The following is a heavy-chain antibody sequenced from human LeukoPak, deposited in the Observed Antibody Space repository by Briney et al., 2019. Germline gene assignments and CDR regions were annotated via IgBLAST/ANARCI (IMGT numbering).Heavy chain of an antibody. CDR2: IEGDGNRI. J-gene: IGHJ4*02. V-gene: IGHV3-74*01. D-gene: IGHD5-12*01. CDR1: GFTLSAYW. CDR3: TRDWRNLGYDY. Sequence: GGSLRLSCAASGFTLSAYWMHWVRQAPGKGLMWVSRIEGDGNRITYADSVKGRFTISRDNAKNTLYLQMNSLRAEDTAVYYCTRDWRNLGYDYWGQGTLVTISS.